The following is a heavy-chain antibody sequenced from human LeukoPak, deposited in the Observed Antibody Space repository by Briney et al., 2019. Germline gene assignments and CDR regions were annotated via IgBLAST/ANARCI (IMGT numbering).Heavy chain of an antibody. CDR3: ARVSNLITAPIFDY. CDR2: ISAYNGDT. V-gene: IGHV1-18*01. Sequence: ASVKVSCKASGYTFTSYGISWVRQAPGQGLEWMGWISAYNGDTNYAQKFQGRVTMTTDTSTSTAYMELRSLRSDDTAVYYCARVSNLITAPIFDYWGQGTLVTVSS. J-gene: IGHJ4*02. CDR1: GYTFTSYG. D-gene: IGHD3-22*01.